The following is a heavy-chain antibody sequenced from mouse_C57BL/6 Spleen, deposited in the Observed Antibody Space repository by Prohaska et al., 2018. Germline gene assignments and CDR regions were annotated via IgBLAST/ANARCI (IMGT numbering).Heavy chain of an antibody. Sequence: VQLQQPGAELVRPGTSVKLSCKASGYTFTSYWMHWVKQRPGQGLEWIGVIDPSDSYTNCNQKFKGKATLTVDTSSSTAYMQLSSLTSEDSAVYYCARAYGSSYDWYVDVWGTGTTVTVSS. V-gene: IGHV1-59*01. J-gene: IGHJ1*03. CDR1: GYTFTSYW. D-gene: IGHD1-1*01. CDR2: IDPSDSYT. CDR3: ARAYGSSYDWYVDV.